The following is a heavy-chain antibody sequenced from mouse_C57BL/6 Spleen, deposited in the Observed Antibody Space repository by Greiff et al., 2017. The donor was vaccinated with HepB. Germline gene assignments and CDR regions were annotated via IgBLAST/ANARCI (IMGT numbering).Heavy chain of an antibody. CDR3: ARDEPLRYYFDY. D-gene: IGHD1-1*01. Sequence: EVKVVESGGGLVKPGGSLKLSCAASGFTFSSYAMSWVRQTPEKRLEWVATISDGGSYTYYPDNVKGRFTISRDNAKNNLYLQMSHLKSEDTAMYYCARDEPLRYYFDYWGQGTTLTVSS. CDR2: ISDGGSYT. J-gene: IGHJ2*01. CDR1: GFTFSSYA. V-gene: IGHV5-4*01.